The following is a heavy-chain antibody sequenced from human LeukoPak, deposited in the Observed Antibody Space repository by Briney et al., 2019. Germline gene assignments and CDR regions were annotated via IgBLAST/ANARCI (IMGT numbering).Heavy chain of an antibody. CDR2: INHSGST. D-gene: IGHD2-21*02. Sequence: SETLSLTCAVYDGSFSDYYWSWIRQPPGKGLEWIGEINHSGSTNYNPSLKSRVTISVDTSKNQFSLKLSSVSAADTAVYYCARLGGYCGGDCFNWFDPWGQGTLVTVSS. J-gene: IGHJ5*02. CDR1: DGSFSDYY. CDR3: ARLGGYCGGDCFNWFDP. V-gene: IGHV4-34*01.